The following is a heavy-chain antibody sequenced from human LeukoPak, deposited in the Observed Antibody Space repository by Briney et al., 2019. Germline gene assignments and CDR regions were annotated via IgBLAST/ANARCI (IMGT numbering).Heavy chain of an antibody. Sequence: PGGPLRLSCAASGFTFSSYAMSWVRQAPGKALEGVSAISGSGGSTYYADSVKGRFTISRDNSKNRLYLQMNNLRAEDTAVYYCAKVKYCSGGSCYPLFDYWGQGTLVTVSS. CDR3: AKVKYCSGGSCYPLFDY. CDR2: ISGSGGST. J-gene: IGHJ4*02. V-gene: IGHV3-23*01. D-gene: IGHD2-15*01. CDR1: GFTFSSYA.